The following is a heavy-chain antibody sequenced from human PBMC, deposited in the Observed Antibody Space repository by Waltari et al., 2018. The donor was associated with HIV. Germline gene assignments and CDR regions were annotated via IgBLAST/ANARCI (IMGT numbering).Heavy chain of an antibody. CDR3: ARARGYYDSSGPDY. Sequence: TFSSYGMHWVRQAPGKGLEWVAVIWYDGSNKYYADSVKGRFTISRDNSKNTLYLQMNSLRAEDTAVYYCARARGYYDSSGPDYWGQGTLVTVSS. J-gene: IGHJ4*02. CDR2: IWYDGSNK. CDR1: TFSSYG. D-gene: IGHD3-22*01. V-gene: IGHV3-33*01.